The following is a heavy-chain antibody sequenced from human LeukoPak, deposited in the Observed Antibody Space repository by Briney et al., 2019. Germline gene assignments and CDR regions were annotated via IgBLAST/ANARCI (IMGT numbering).Heavy chain of an antibody. D-gene: IGHD2-15*01. CDR3: SRDHFSGGSCYNTY. J-gene: IGHJ4*02. Sequence: GGSLRLTCGASGFTFSGYSVNWVRQAPGKGLEWISSISSSSSYIYYADSVKGRFTISRDNAKNSLYLQMNSLRAEDTAVYYCSRDHFSGGSCYNTYWGQGTLDTVSS. CDR1: GFTFSGYS. CDR2: ISSSSSYI. V-gene: IGHV3-21*01.